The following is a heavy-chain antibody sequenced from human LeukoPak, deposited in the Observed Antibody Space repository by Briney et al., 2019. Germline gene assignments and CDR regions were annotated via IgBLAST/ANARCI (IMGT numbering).Heavy chain of an antibody. CDR2: IYYSGST. CDR3: AGSDSSGYDDY. CDR1: GGSISSGGYS. V-gene: IGHV4-30-4*07. Sequence: SQTLSLTCAVSGGSISSGGYSWSWIRQPPGKGLEWIGYIYYSGSTNYNPSLKSRVTISVDTSKNQFSLKLSSVTAADTAVYYCAGSDSSGYDDYWGQGTLVTVSS. D-gene: IGHD3-22*01. J-gene: IGHJ4*02.